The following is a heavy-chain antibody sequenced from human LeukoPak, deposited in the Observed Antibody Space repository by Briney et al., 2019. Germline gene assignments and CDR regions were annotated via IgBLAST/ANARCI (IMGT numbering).Heavy chain of an antibody. CDR1: GFTFRSYW. CDR3: AREHPYYYDSSGTALMAEIKYYFDY. J-gene: IGHJ4*02. D-gene: IGHD3-22*01. CDR2: IKQDGSEK. Sequence: GGSLRLSCAASGFTFRSYWMSWVRQAPGKGLERVANIKQDGSEKYYVDSVKGRFTISRDNAKNSLYLQMNSLRAEDTGVYYCAREHPYYYDSSGTALMAEIKYYFDYWGQGTLVTVSS. V-gene: IGHV3-7*01.